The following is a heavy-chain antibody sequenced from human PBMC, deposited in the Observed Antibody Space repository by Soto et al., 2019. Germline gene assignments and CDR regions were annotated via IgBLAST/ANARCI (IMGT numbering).Heavy chain of an antibody. CDR1: GDTFSFYS. CDR3: ASSYGSGYRAFDY. D-gene: IGHD3-10*01. V-gene: IGHV1-69*02. CDR2: INPILRMS. Sequence: QVQLVQSGAEVKKPGSSVKVSCKASGDTFSFYSINWVRQAPGLGLEWMGRINPILRMSNYEQRRQGRVTMTADKSTSTADMELSSLRSEDTAMYYCASSYGSGYRAFDYWGQGALVTVSS. J-gene: IGHJ4*02.